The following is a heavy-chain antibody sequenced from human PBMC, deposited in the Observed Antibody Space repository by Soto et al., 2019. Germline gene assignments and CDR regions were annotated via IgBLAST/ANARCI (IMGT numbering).Heavy chain of an antibody. CDR3: AHRLYSSAWPWDSGVFAY. CDR2: IYWDDDK. D-gene: IGHD6-19*01. J-gene: IGHJ4*02. V-gene: IGHV2-5*02. Sequence: QITLKESGPTLVKPTQTLTLTCTFSGFSLSTGGVGVGWIRQPPGKALEWLALIYWDDDKRYSPSLKSRLTINKDTSKNPVVLTMTNMDPVDTATYYCAHRLYSSAWPWDSGVFAYWGQGTLVTVSS. CDR1: GFSLSTGGVG.